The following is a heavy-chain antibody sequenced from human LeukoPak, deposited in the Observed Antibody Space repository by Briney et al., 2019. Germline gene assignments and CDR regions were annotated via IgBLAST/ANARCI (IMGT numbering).Heavy chain of an antibody. CDR2: INGGNGNT. Sequence: ASVKVSCKASGYTFTNYAIHWVRLAPGQRPEWLGWINGGNGNTKYSQKFQGRITITRDTSASTAYMDLKSLTSEDMAVYYCARGRGTSGSNRDFYHYYYMDVWGKGTAVTVSS. D-gene: IGHD3-3*01. CDR3: ARGRGTSGSNRDFYHYYYMDV. J-gene: IGHJ6*03. CDR1: GYTFTNYA. V-gene: IGHV1-3*03.